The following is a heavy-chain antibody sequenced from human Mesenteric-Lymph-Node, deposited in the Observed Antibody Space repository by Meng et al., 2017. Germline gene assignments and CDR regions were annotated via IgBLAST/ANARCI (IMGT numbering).Heavy chain of an antibody. CDR1: GGSFRDYY. V-gene: IGHV4-34*01. CDR3: ARGRRYSYGALDY. D-gene: IGHD5-18*01. CDR2: IDHRGNT. J-gene: IGHJ4*02. Sequence: QGQLQWWGAGMLKPPATLSRSCAVYGGSFRDYYWTWIRHPPGKGLEWIGEIDHRGNTKYNPSLKSRVTISLDTSKKQFSLKVSSVTAADTAVYYCARGRRYSYGALDYWGQGTLVTVSS.